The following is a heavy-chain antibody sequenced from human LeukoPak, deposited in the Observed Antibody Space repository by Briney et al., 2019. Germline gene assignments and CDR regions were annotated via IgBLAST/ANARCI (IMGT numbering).Heavy chain of an antibody. V-gene: IGHV1-8*01. Sequence: ASVKVSCKASGYTFSSYDINWVRQAPGQGLEWMGWMNPNSGNTGSAQKFQGRVTMTRNTSISTAYMELSSLRSEDTAVYYCASPTKQDTVADQYSGCIRHYYGMDVWGQGTTVTVSS. J-gene: IGHJ6*02. CDR1: GYTFSSYD. D-gene: IGHD5-12*01. CDR3: ASPTKQDTVADQYSGCIRHYYGMDV. CDR2: MNPNSGNT.